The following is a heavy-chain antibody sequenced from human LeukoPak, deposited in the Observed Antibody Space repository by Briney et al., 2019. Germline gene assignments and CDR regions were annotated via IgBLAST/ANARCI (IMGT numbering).Heavy chain of an antibody. CDR3: ARRVSTSPYQYFYYMEV. CDR2: IYLTGST. J-gene: IGHJ6*03. Sequence: SETLSLTCTVSGYSISNGYYWVWIRQPPGKGLEWIGSIYLTGSTYYNPSLKSRVTISMDTSNNQLSLNLSSVNAADTAVYYWARRVSTSPYQYFYYMEVWGTGTTVIVSS. CDR1: GYSISNGYY. D-gene: IGHD2/OR15-2a*01. V-gene: IGHV4-38-2*02.